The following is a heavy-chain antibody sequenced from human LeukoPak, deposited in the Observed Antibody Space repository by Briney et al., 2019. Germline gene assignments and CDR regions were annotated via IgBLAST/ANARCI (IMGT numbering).Heavy chain of an antibody. V-gene: IGHV1-46*01. J-gene: IGHJ3*02. D-gene: IGHD6-13*01. CDR3: AKQINDAFDI. CDR2: INPSGGST. Sequence: GASVKVSSKASGYTFTSYYMHWVRQAPGQGLEWMGIINPSGGSTSYAQKFQGGVTMTRDTSTSTVYMELSSLRSEDTAVYYCAKQINDAFDIWGQGTMATVSS. CDR1: GYTFTSYY.